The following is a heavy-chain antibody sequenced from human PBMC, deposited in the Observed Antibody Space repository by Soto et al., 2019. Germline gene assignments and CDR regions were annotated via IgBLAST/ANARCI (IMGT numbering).Heavy chain of an antibody. CDR1: GGSISSSSYY. D-gene: IGHD6-13*01. CDR2: IYYSGST. J-gene: IGHJ6*03. V-gene: IGHV4-39*01. Sequence: SETLSLTCTVSGGSISSSSYYWGWIRQPPGKGLEWIGSIYYSGSTYYNPSLKSRVTISVDTSKNQFSLKLSSVTAADTAVYYCATHEHSSSWYRGARYYYMDVWGKGTTVTVSS. CDR3: ATHEHSSSWYRGARYYYMDV.